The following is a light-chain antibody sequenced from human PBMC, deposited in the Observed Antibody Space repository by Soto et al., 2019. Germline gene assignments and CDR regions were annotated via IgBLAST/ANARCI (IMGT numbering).Light chain of an antibody. CDR1: RSVLYKSNNKNN. CDR3: QQYFDVPFT. V-gene: IGKV4-1*01. CDR2: WAS. Sequence: DIVMTQSPDSLAVSLGERATMNCKCSRSVLYKSNNKNNLAWYQQKPGQPPQLIIYWASTRESGVPERFSGSGSGTDFTLTISCLEAEDVAFYWCQQYFDVPFTFGGGTKVEI. J-gene: IGKJ4*01.